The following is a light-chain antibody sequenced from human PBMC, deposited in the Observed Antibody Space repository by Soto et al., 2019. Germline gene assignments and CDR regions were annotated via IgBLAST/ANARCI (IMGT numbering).Light chain of an antibody. CDR1: QRVSSD. Sequence: GERATLSCRDSQRVSSDLSWYQQQPGQAPRLLISDASNRATGIPARFSGSGSGTDFTLPIFSLEPEDFVVDYCQERGNSPTFGPGTRLEIK. V-gene: IGKV3-11*01. CDR3: QERGNSPT. J-gene: IGKJ5*01. CDR2: DAS.